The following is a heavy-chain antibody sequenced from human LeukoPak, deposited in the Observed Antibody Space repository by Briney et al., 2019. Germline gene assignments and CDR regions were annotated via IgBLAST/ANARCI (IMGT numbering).Heavy chain of an antibody. Sequence: KFQGRVTITRDTSASTAYMELSSLRSEDTAVYYCARDPGEMKFDPWGQGTLVTVSS. D-gene: IGHD3-10*01. V-gene: IGHV1-3*01. CDR3: ARDPGEMKFDP. J-gene: IGHJ5*02.